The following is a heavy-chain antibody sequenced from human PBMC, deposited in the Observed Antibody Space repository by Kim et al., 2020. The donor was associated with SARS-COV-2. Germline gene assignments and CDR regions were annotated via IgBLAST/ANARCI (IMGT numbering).Heavy chain of an antibody. D-gene: IGHD3-9*01. J-gene: IGHJ5*02. V-gene: IGHV4-39*01. CDR3: ARIEIFNWLAHFDP. Sequence: PSLKSRVTMSVYTSKNQFSLELTSVTAADTAVYYCARIEIFNWLAHFDPWGQGTLVTVSS.